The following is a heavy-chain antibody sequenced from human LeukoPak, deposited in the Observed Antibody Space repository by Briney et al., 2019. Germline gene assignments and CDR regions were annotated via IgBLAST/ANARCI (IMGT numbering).Heavy chain of an antibody. D-gene: IGHD3-22*01. CDR2: TYYRCKWYN. V-gene: IGHV6-1*01. Sequence: SPTLSLTCTISGDSVSAYCTHWIWHRQSPSRGLEWLGRTYYRCKWYNDYAVSVKSRITINPDTSKNQFSLQLNSVTPEDTAVYYCARLADYYDSSGCQPWCDYWGQGTLVTVSS. J-gene: IGHJ4*02. CDR3: ARLADYYDSSGCQPWCDY. CDR1: GDSVSAYCTH.